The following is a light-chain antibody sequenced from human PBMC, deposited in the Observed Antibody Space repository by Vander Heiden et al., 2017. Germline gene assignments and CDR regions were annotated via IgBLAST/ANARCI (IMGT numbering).Light chain of an antibody. CDR1: QSVSSY. J-gene: IGKJ4*01. CDR2: DAS. Sequence: EIVLTQSPATLSLSPGERATLSCRASQSVSSYLAWYQQKLGRAPRLLIYDASHRATGIPARFSGSGSGTDFTFTISSLEPEDSAVYYCQQRSNWLTFGGGTKVEI. CDR3: QQRSNWLT. V-gene: IGKV3-11*01.